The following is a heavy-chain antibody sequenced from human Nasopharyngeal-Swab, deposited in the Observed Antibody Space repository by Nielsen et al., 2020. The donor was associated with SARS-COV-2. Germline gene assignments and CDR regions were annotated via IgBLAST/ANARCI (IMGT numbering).Heavy chain of an antibody. Sequence: SVKVSCKASGGTFSSYAISWVRQAPGQGLEWMGGIIPIFGTANYAQKFQGRVTITADESTSTAYMELSSLRSEDTAVYYCARGGPAYYDFWSGYLPYYYYGMDVWGQGTTVTVPS. CDR2: IIPIFGTA. J-gene: IGHJ6*02. V-gene: IGHV1-69*13. CDR3: ARGGPAYYDFWSGYLPYYYYGMDV. D-gene: IGHD3-3*01. CDR1: GGTFSSYA.